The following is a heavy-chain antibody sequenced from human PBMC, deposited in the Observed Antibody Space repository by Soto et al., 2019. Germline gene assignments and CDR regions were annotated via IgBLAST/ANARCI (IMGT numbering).Heavy chain of an antibody. CDR1: GFTFSSYA. D-gene: IGHD2-2*01. CDR2: ISGSGGST. V-gene: IGHV3-23*01. CDR3: AKDFGMKGYCSSTSCYEHGY. Sequence: GGSLILSCAASGFTFSSYAMSWVRQAPGKGLEWVSAISGSGGSTYYADSVKGRFTISRDNSKNTLYLQMNSLRAEDTAVYYCAKDFGMKGYCSSTSCYEHGYWGQGTLVTVSS. J-gene: IGHJ4*02.